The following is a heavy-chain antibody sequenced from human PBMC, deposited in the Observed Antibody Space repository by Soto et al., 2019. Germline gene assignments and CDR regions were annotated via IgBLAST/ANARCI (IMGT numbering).Heavy chain of an antibody. V-gene: IGHV4-4*02. CDR2: IYHNGRT. J-gene: IGHJ5*02. D-gene: IGHD3-10*01. CDR1: GVPISSYDW. CDR3: ARGTLIGSSTRNWFDP. Sequence: QVHLEESGPGLVRPSGNLSLTCTVSGVPISSYDWWTWVRQTPGKGMEWIGEIYHNGRTNYNPSLKSRVSLSIVKSKNQFSLNLQSLTAADTAVYYCARGTLIGSSTRNWFDPWGQGAQVTVSS.